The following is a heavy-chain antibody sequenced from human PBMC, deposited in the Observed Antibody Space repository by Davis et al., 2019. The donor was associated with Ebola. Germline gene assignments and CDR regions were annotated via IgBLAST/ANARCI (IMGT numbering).Heavy chain of an antibody. CDR3: AREGYYYDSSGYSLYFDY. CDR1: GFTFSSYW. CDR2: IKQDGSEK. V-gene: IGHV3-7*01. D-gene: IGHD3-22*01. Sequence: GGSLRLSCAASGFTFSSYWMSWVRQAPGKGLEWVANIKQDGSEKYYVDSVKGRFTISRDNAKNSLYLQMNSLRAEDTAVYYCAREGYYYDSSGYSLYFDYWGQGTLVTVSS. J-gene: IGHJ4*02.